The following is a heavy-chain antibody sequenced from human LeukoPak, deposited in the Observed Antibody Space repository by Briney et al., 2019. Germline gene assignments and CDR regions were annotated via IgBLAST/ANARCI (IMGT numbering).Heavy chain of an antibody. D-gene: IGHD6-6*01. CDR3: ARHAFTARDHDY. Sequence: PSETLSLTCTVSGGSITSNSYYWGWIRQPPGRALEWIGSIYYTGSTSYNPSLNSRVTISVDTAMNQFSLNLSSVTAADTAVYYCARHAFTARDHDYWGQGTLVTVSS. CDR1: GGSITSNSYY. CDR2: IYYTGST. V-gene: IGHV4-39*01. J-gene: IGHJ4*02.